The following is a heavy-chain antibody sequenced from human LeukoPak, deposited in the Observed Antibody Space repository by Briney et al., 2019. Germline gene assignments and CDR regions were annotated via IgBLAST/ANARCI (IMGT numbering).Heavy chain of an antibody. J-gene: IGHJ3*01. V-gene: IGHV3-30*04. CDR3: SLPRGSGWFGNAFDV. Sequence: GGSLRLSCAASGFMFKNYPIHWVRQAPGKGLEWVALISYAADYKYYGDSVKGRFTISRDDSERMVYLQMNSLKPEDTAVYYCSLPRGSGWFGNAFDVWGQGTMVTVSS. D-gene: IGHD6-19*01. CDR2: ISYAADYK. CDR1: GFMFKNYP.